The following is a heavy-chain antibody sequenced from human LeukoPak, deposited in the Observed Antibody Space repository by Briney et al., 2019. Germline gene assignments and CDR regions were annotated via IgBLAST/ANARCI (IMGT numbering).Heavy chain of an antibody. CDR2: INHSGST. J-gene: IGHJ5*02. D-gene: IGHD3-3*01. CDR3: ARAAGYYDFWSGYYNWFDP. CDR1: GGSFSGYY. V-gene: IGHV4-34*01. Sequence: PSETLSLTCAVYGGSFSGYYWSWIRQPPGKGLEWIGEINHSGSTNYNPSLKSRVTISVDTSKNQFSLKLSPVTAADTAVYYCARAAGYYDFWSGYYNWFDPWGQGTLVTVSS.